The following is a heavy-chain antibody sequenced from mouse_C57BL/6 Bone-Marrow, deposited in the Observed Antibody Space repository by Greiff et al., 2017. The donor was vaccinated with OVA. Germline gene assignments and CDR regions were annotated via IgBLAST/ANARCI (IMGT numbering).Heavy chain of an antibody. V-gene: IGHV1-55*01. CDR2: IYPGSGST. CDR3: ARLGDGSRAYYFDY. CDR1: GYTFTSYW. D-gene: IGHD1-1*01. Sequence: QVQLQQPGAELVKPGASVKMSCKASGYTFTSYWITWVKQRPGQGLEWIGDIYPGSGSTNYHEKFKSKATLTVDTSSSPAYMQLSSLTSEDSAVYYCARLGDGSRAYYFDYWGQGTTLTVSS. J-gene: IGHJ2*01.